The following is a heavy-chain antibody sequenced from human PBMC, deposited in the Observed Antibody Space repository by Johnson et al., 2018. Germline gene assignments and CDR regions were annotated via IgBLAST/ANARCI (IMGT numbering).Heavy chain of an antibody. Sequence: VQLVESGGGLVQPGGSLRLSCAASGFTFSSYSMNWVRQAPGKGLEWVSYISSSSSTIYYADSVKGRFTISRDNAKNAQYLQMNSLRAEDTAVYYCSRGGTRKNYYYYYYMDVWGKGTTVTVSS. CDR3: SRGGTRKNYYYYYYMDV. D-gene: IGHD3-16*01. CDR2: ISSSSSTI. J-gene: IGHJ6*03. CDR1: GFTFSSYS. V-gene: IGHV3-48*01.